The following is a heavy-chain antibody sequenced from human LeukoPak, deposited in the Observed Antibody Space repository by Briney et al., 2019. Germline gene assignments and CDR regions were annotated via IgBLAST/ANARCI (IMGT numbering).Heavy chain of an antibody. CDR3: ARHVAAAGPYNWFDP. CDR2: IYYSGST. CDR1: GGSISSGGYY. Sequence: SETLSLTCTVSGGSISSGGYYWSWIRQHPGKGLEWIGYIYYSGSTNYNPSLKSRVTISVDTSKNQFSLKLSSVTAADTAVYYCARHVAAAGPYNWFDPWGQGTLVTVSS. D-gene: IGHD6-13*01. V-gene: IGHV4-61*08. J-gene: IGHJ5*02.